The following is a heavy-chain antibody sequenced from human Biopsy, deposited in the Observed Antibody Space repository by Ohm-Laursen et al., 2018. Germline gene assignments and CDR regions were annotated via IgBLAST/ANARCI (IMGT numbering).Heavy chain of an antibody. D-gene: IGHD3-9*01. Sequence: SVKVSCKASGYSFTKYYINWVRQAPGQGLEWIGIINPTGGTTSYAEKFQGRVTLTRDTSTGTVYLELNSLIYEDTALYYCARDETGSSVFGPYYYGMDVWGQGTTVTVSS. CDR1: GYSFTKYY. V-gene: IGHV1-46*01. J-gene: IGHJ6*02. CDR2: INPTGGTT. CDR3: ARDETGSSVFGPYYYGMDV.